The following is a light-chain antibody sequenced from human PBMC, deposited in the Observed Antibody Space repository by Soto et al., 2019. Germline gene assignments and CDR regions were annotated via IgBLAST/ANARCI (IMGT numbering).Light chain of an antibody. CDR1: SSNIGAGYD. Sequence: QSVLTQPPSVSGAPGQRVTVSCTGSSSNIGAGYDVHWYQQLPGTAPKLLIYANTNWPAGVPDRFSGSQSGTSASLAITGLQAEDEADYYCQSYDSSLSGWVFGGGTKVTVL. CDR2: ANT. J-gene: IGLJ2*01. V-gene: IGLV1-40*01. CDR3: QSYDSSLSGWV.